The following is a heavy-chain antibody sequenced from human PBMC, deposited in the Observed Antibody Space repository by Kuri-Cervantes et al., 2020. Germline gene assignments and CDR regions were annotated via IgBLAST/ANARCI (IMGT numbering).Heavy chain of an antibody. Sequence: GGSLRLSCAASGFTFDDYAMHWVRQAPGKGLEWVSGISWNSGSIGYADSVKGRFTISRDNAKNSLYLQMNSLRAEDTALYYCAKDGPSTYYYGSGDAFDIWGQGTMVTASS. CDR2: ISWNSGSI. CDR3: AKDGPSTYYYGSGDAFDI. CDR1: GFTFDDYA. D-gene: IGHD3-10*01. J-gene: IGHJ3*02. V-gene: IGHV3-9*01.